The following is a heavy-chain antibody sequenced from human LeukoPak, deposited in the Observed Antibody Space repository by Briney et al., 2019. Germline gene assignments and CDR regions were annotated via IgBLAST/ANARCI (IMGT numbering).Heavy chain of an antibody. CDR1: GFTFSSYG. Sequence: PGGSLRLSCAASGFTFSSYGMHWVRQAPGKGLEWVAVIWYDGSNKYYADSVKGRFTISRDNSKNTLYLQMNSLRAEDTAVYYCAREGRGWYAHDAFDIWGQGTVVTVSS. D-gene: IGHD6-19*01. CDR2: IWYDGSNK. J-gene: IGHJ3*02. V-gene: IGHV3-33*08. CDR3: AREGRGWYAHDAFDI.